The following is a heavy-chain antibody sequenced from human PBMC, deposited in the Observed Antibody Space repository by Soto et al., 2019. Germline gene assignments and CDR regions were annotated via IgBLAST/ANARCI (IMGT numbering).Heavy chain of an antibody. V-gene: IGHV4-30-4*01. CDR3: ARGVLLWFGDYTLGGYYFDY. CDR1: GGSISSGNYY. Sequence: PSETLSLTCTVSGGSISSGNYYWSWIRQPPGKGLEWIGFISYSGSTYYSTSLKSRVTISVDTSKSQFSLNLSFVTAADTAVYYCARGVLLWFGDYTLGGYYFDYWGQGTLVTVSS. D-gene: IGHD3-10*01. J-gene: IGHJ4*02. CDR2: ISYSGST.